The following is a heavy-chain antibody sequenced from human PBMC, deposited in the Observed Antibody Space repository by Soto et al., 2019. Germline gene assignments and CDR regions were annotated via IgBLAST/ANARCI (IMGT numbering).Heavy chain of an antibody. Sequence: SETLSLTCTVSGGSISSGGYYWSWIRQHPGKGLEWIGYIYYSGSTYYNPSLKSRVTISVDTSKNQFSLKLSSVTAADTAVYYCARDPGTMVRGVSSTGDAFDIWGQGTMVTVSS. D-gene: IGHD3-10*01. CDR2: IYYSGST. CDR3: ARDPGTMVRGVSSTGDAFDI. J-gene: IGHJ3*02. CDR1: GGSISSGGYY. V-gene: IGHV4-31*03.